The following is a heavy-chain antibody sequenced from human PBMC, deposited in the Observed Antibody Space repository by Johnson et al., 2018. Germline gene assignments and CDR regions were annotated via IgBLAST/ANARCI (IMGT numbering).Heavy chain of an antibody. Sequence: QVQLVESGGGVVQXGRSXRLXCAASGFTFSSYAMHWVRQAPCKGLEWVAVISYDGSNKYYADSVKGRFTISRDNSKNTLYLQMNSLRAEDTAVYYCAKGYVSYPLKNGMDVWGQGTTVTVS. CDR3: AKGYVSYPLKNGMDV. V-gene: IGHV3-30-3*01. D-gene: IGHD3-16*02. CDR1: GFTFSSYA. J-gene: IGHJ6*02. CDR2: ISYDGSNK.